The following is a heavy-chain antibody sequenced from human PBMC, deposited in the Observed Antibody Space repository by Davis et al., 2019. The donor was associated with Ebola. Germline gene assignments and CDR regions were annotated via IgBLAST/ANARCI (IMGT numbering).Heavy chain of an antibody. D-gene: IGHD5-18*01. CDR3: ARGYSYGAYGMDV. CDR1: GFTFSSYN. V-gene: IGHV3-48*02. J-gene: IGHJ6*04. Sequence: PGGSLRLSCVASGFTFSSYNMNWVRQAPGKGLEWVSYITTSSDTIFYADSVKGRFSISRDNAKNSLYLQMSSLRDEDTAVYYCARGYSYGAYGMDVWGKGTTVTVSS. CDR2: ITTSSDTI.